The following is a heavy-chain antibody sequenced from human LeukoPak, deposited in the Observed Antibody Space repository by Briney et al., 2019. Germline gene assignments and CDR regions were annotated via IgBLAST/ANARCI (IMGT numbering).Heavy chain of an antibody. CDR2: ITSGSITT. CDR3: ARVEYYSGSYEDY. CDR1: GFSFGTYA. J-gene: IGHJ4*02. Sequence: PGGSLRLSCAASGFSFGTYAMSWVRQAPGKGLEWLSHITSGSITTHCADSVKGRFTVSRDNPKNSLYLQMNSLRDEDTAVYYCARVEYYSGSYEDYWGQGTLVTVSS. V-gene: IGHV3-48*02. D-gene: IGHD3-10*01.